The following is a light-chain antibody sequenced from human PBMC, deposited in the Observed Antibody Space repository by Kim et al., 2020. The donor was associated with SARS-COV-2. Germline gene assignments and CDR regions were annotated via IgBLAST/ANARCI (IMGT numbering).Light chain of an antibody. V-gene: IGKV1-5*03. Sequence: DIQMTQSPSTLSASVGDRVTITCRASQSISSWLAWYQQKPGKAPKLLIYKASSLESGVPSRFSGSGSGTEFTLTISSLQPDDFATYYCQQYNSSPWTFGQGTEVDIK. CDR2: KAS. CDR1: QSISSW. J-gene: IGKJ1*01. CDR3: QQYNSSPWT.